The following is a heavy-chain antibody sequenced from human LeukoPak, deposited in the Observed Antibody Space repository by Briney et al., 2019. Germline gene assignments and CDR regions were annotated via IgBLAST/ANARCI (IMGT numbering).Heavy chain of an antibody. CDR2: IYYSGST. J-gene: IGHJ5*02. CDR3: ARSSGSPVGASDWFDP. D-gene: IGHD1-26*01. CDR1: GGSISSGGYY. V-gene: IGHV4-31*03. Sequence: PSETLSLTCTVSGGSISSGGYYWSWIRQHPGKGLEWIGYIYYSGSTYYNPSLKSRVTISVDTSKNQFSLKLSSVTAADTAVYYCARSSGSPVGASDWFDPWGQGTLVTVSS.